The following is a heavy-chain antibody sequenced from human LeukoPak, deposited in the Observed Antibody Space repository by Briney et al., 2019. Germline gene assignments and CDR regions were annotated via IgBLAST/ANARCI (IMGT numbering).Heavy chain of an antibody. V-gene: IGHV1-46*01. Sequence: ASVKVSCKASGYTFTSYYMHWVRQAPGQGLEWMGIINPSGGSTSYAQKFQGRVTMTRDTSTSTVYMELSSLRSEDTAVYYCARESPQWFGTNGDDYWGQGTLVTVSS. CDR3: ARESPQWFGTNGDDY. CDR2: INPSGGST. D-gene: IGHD2-8*01. J-gene: IGHJ4*02. CDR1: GYTFTSYY.